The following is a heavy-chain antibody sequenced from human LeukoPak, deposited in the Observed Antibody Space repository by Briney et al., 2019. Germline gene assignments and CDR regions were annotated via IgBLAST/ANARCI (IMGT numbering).Heavy chain of an antibody. Sequence: GSSVKFSCKASGGTFSSYAISWARQAPGQGLEWMGGIIPIFGTANYAQKFQGRVTITADESTSTAYMELSSLRSEDTAVYYCARVLYSSSSGHDYWGQGTLVTVSS. CDR2: IIPIFGTA. D-gene: IGHD6-6*01. CDR1: GGTFSSYA. V-gene: IGHV1-69*01. CDR3: ARVLYSSSSGHDY. J-gene: IGHJ4*02.